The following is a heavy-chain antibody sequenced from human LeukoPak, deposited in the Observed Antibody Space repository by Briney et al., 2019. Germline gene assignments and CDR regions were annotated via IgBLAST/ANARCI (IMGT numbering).Heavy chain of an antibody. V-gene: IGHV3-11*03. CDR2: ISGSSSYT. D-gene: IGHD5-18*01. CDR1: GFTFSDYY. J-gene: IGHJ4*02. CDR3: ARRESKNSYGYNY. Sequence: GGSLRLSCAASGFTFSDYYMSWIRQAPGKGLEWVSFISGSSSYTNYADSVKGRFTISRDNAKNSLYLQMNSLRAEDTAVYYCARRESKNSYGYNYWGQGTLVTVSS.